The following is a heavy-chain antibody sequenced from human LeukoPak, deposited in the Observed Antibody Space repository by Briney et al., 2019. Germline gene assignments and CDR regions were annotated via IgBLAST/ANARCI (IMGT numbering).Heavy chain of an antibody. CDR3: ARDYVVVSSFDI. D-gene: IGHD2-2*01. V-gene: IGHV3-21*01. CDR1: GFTFSSYS. J-gene: IGHJ3*02. Sequence: KPGGSLRLSCAASGFTFSSYSMNWVRQAPGKGLELVSSISSSSSYIYYADSVKGRFTISRDNAKNSLYLQMNSLRAEDTAVYYCARDYVVVSSFDIWGQGTMVTVSS. CDR2: ISSSSSYI.